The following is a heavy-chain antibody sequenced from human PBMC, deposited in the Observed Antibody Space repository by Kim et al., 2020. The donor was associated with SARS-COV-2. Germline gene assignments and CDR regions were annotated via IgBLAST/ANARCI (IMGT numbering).Heavy chain of an antibody. CDR3: ARRYSSSWGEYYGMDV. CDR1: GYTFTSYG. Sequence: ASVKVSCKASGYTFTSYGISWVRQAPGQGLEWMGWISAYNGNTNYAQKPQGRVTMTTDTSTSTAYMELRSLRSDDTAVYYCARRYSSSWGEYYGMDVWGQGTTDTVSS. D-gene: IGHD6-13*01. CDR2: ISAYNGNT. J-gene: IGHJ6*02. V-gene: IGHV1-18*01.